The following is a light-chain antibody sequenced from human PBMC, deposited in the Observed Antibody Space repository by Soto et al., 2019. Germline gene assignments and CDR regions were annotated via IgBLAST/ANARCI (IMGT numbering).Light chain of an antibody. J-gene: IGKJ5*01. CDR2: EAS. Sequence: EIVLTQSPGPLSLSPWDRATLSCRASQRVSTFLAWYQQRPGQAPRLLISEASNRATGIPARFSGSGSGTDFTLTISSLEPEDFAVYYCQQRSNWPITFGQGTRLEI. V-gene: IGKV3-11*01. CDR1: QRVSTF. CDR3: QQRSNWPIT.